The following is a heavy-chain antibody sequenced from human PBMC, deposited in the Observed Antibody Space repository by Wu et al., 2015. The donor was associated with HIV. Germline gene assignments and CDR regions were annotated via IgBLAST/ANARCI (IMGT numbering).Heavy chain of an antibody. CDR1: GYRFTSFN. V-gene: IGHV1-8*02. CDR2: MDPKSGSA. D-gene: IGHD2-15*01. Sequence: QVQLVQSGTVVQKPGTSVRVSCRVSGYRFTSFNINWIRQVHGRGLEWLGWMDPKSGSAAFGRNFQGRVSMTRNNSISTAYMELSRVTSDDTAVYYCARDELFRVDDAFDLWGQGTLVTVSS. J-gene: IGHJ3*01. CDR3: ARDELFRVDDAFDL.